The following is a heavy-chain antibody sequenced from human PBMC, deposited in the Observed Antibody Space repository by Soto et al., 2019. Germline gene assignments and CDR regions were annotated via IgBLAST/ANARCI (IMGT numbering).Heavy chain of an antibody. Sequence: GGSLRLSCEGSGFTFSNAWMSWVRQAPGKGLEWVGRIKSKIDDETTEYAAPVKGRFTISRDDSKNTLYLQMNSLKTEDTAVYYCTTARLDYWGQGTLVTVSS. V-gene: IGHV3-15*01. CDR2: IKSKIDDETT. J-gene: IGHJ4*02. CDR3: TTARLDY. CDR1: GFTFSNAW.